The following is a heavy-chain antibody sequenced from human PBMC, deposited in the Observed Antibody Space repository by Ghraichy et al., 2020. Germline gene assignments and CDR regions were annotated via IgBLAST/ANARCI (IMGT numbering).Heavy chain of an antibody. CDR3: ARDDIDGSRDDGLGDC. D-gene: IGHD3-22*01. CDR2: ISYDGTGQ. CDR1: GFTLSSFG. J-gene: IGHJ4*02. Sequence: GGSLRLSCAASGFTLSSFGFHWVRQAPGKGLEWVTAISYDGTGQYYADSVRGRFTISRATSKNTVYLQMNRLRSEDTAVYYCARDDIDGSRDDGLGDCWGQGTLVTVSS. V-gene: IGHV3-30*04.